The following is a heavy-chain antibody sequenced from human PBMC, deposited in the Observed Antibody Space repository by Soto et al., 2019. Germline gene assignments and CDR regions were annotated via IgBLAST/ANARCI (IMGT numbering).Heavy chain of an antibody. V-gene: IGHV1-69*06. Sequence: QVQLVQSGAEVKKPGSSVKVSCKASGGTFSSYAISWVRQAPGQGLEWMGGIIPIFGTANYAQKFQGRVTITADKSTSTAYMELSSLRSDDTAVYYCARDRCSSTSCYTGNEKKKHNYYYYGMDVWGQGTTVTVSS. J-gene: IGHJ6*02. D-gene: IGHD2-2*02. CDR3: ARDRCSSTSCYTGNEKKKHNYYYYGMDV. CDR2: IIPIFGTA. CDR1: GGTFSSYA.